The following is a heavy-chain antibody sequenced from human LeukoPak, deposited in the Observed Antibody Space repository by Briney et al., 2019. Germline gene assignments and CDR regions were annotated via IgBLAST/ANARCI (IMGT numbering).Heavy chain of an antibody. CDR2: MNPNSGNT. CDR3: ARAYWQQRDAFDI. D-gene: IGHD6-13*01. Sequence: GASVKVSCKASGYTFTSYDINWVRQATGQRLEWMGWMNPNSGNTGYAQKFQGRVTMTRNTSISTAYMELSSLRSEDTAVYYCARAYWQQRDAFDIWGQGTMVTVSS. J-gene: IGHJ3*02. CDR1: GYTFTSYD. V-gene: IGHV1-8*01.